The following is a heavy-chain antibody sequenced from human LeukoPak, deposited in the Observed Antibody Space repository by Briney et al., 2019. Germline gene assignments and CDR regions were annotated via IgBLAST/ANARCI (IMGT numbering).Heavy chain of an antibody. Sequence: ASVKVSCKASGYTFTSYYMHWVRQAPGQGLEWMGIINPSGGSTSYAQKFQGRVTMTRDMSTSTVYMELSSLRSDDTAVYYCARDQYYYDSSGSYDYWGQGTLVTVSS. CDR1: GYTFTSYY. J-gene: IGHJ4*02. D-gene: IGHD3-22*01. V-gene: IGHV1-46*01. CDR2: INPSGGST. CDR3: ARDQYYYDSSGSYDY.